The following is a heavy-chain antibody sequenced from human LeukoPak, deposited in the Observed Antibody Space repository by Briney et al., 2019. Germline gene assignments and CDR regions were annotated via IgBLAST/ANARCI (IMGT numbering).Heavy chain of an antibody. Sequence: ASVKVSCKASGYTFTSCGISWVRQAPGQGLEWMGWISAYNGNTNYAQKLQGRVSMTTDTSTSTAYMELRSLRSDDTAVYYCARAVRHSDDPRLTAIYYYYGMDVWGQGTTVTVSS. J-gene: IGHJ6*02. D-gene: IGHD5-18*01. V-gene: IGHV1-18*01. CDR3: ARAVRHSDDPRLTAIYYYYGMDV. CDR2: ISAYNGNT. CDR1: GYTFTSCG.